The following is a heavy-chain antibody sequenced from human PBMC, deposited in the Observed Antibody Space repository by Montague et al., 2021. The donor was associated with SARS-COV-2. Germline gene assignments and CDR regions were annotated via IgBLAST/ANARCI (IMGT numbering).Heavy chain of an antibody. Sequence: SETLSLTCTVSGDSISGDGYDWSWIRQPPGKGLEWIGYIDYSGSTKYNRTVKSRVTISLDTSKNQFSLKLTSVTAADTAVYYCARVSLAAAATSSDYWGQGTLVTVSS. CDR3: ARVSLAAAATSSDY. J-gene: IGHJ4*02. CDR1: GDSISGDGYD. D-gene: IGHD6-13*01. CDR2: IDYSGST. V-gene: IGHV4-61*08.